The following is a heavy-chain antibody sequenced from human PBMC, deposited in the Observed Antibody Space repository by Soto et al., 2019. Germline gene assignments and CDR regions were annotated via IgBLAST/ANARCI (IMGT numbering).Heavy chain of an antibody. V-gene: IGHV3-23*01. CDR2: XSGSDGRT. CDR3: XXXXXXXXXXXXXXXXYXXSYGLDV. J-gene: IGHJ6*02. D-gene: IGHD3-3*02. CDR1: GFTFSNYA. Sequence: QLLESGGGLVPPGGSLRLSCAASGFTFSNYAMSWVRQXXXXXXXXXXXXSGSDGRTFHADPVKGRFTISRDNSRNTLYLQXSRLRAXXTAVXXXXXXXXXXXXXXXXXXXYXXSYGLDVWGQGTTVTVSS.